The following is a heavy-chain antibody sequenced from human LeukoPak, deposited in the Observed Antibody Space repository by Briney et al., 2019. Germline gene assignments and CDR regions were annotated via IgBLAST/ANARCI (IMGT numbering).Heavy chain of an antibody. Sequence: SETLSLTCAVSGGSISSSNWWSWVRQPPGKGLEWIGEIYHSGSTNYNPSLKSRVTISVDKSKNQFSLKLSSVTAADTAVYYCARDAGYDFWSGSASFDYWGQGTLVTVSS. V-gene: IGHV4-4*02. CDR2: IYHSGST. J-gene: IGHJ4*02. D-gene: IGHD3-3*01. CDR3: ARDAGYDFWSGSASFDY. CDR1: GGSISSSNW.